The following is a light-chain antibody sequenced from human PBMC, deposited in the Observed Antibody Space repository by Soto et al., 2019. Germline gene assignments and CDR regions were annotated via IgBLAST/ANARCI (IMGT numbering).Light chain of an antibody. CDR1: QSVSNSY. CDR3: QQYNNWPIT. CDR2: DAS. Sequence: ENVLTQFPGTLSLSPGERATLSCRASQSVSNSYLAWYQQKPGQAPRLLIFDASTRATGIPDRFSGSGSGTEFTLTIGSLQSEDFAVYYCQQYNNWPITFGQGTRLEIK. J-gene: IGKJ5*01. V-gene: IGKV3D-20*02.